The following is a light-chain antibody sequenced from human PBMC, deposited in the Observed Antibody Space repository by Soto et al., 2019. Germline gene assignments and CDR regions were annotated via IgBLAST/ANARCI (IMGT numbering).Light chain of an antibody. CDR2: LEGSGSY. CDR3: ETWDINTHVV. J-gene: IGLJ2*01. Sequence: QLVRTQSSSASASLGSSVKLTCTLSSGHSSYIIAWHQQQPGKAPRYLMKLEGSGSYNKGSGVPDRFSGSSSGADRYLTISNLQFEDEADYYCETWDINTHVVFGGGTKLTVL. CDR1: SGHSSYI. V-gene: IGLV4-60*02.